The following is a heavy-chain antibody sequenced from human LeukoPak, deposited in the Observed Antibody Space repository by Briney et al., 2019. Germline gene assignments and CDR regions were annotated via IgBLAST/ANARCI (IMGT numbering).Heavy chain of an antibody. V-gene: IGHV1-18*01. D-gene: IGHD5-24*01. CDR3: ATKDGYNCLNF. Sequence: ASVRVSCKASGYTLTTYGISWVRQAPGQGLEWMGWISADNGNTNYAQKVQGRVTMTTDTSTSTAYMELRSLRSDDTAVYHCATKDGYNCLNFWGQGTLVTVSS. CDR2: ISADNGNT. CDR1: GYTLTTYG. J-gene: IGHJ4*02.